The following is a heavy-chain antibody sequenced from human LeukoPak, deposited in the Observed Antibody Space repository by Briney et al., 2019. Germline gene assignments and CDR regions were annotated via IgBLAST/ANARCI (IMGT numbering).Heavy chain of an antibody. V-gene: IGHV1-8*01. CDR2: MNPNSGNT. CDR1: GYTFTSYD. D-gene: IGHD5-18*01. Sequence: ASVKVSCKASGYTFTSYDINWVRQATGQGLEWMGWMNPNSGNTGYAQKFQGRVTMTRDTSISTAYMELSRLRSDDTAVYYCARDLGYSYGSIYYYYYYMDVWGKGTTVTVSS. CDR3: ARDLGYSYGSIYYYYYYMDV. J-gene: IGHJ6*03.